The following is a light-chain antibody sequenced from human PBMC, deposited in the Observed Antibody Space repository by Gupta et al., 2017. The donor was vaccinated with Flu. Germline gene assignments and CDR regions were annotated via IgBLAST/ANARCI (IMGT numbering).Light chain of an antibody. J-gene: IGLJ3*02. V-gene: IGLV1-47*01. CDR1: NSNIGSNL. Sequence: QSVLTQPPSASGTPGQRVAISCSGTNSNIGSNLVYWFQKFPGMAPKLVMYKNSQRPSGVPDRFSGSKSGTSASLAISGLRSEDEADYYCAVWDDRLSGRVFGGGTKLTVL. CDR3: AVWDDRLSGRV. CDR2: KNS.